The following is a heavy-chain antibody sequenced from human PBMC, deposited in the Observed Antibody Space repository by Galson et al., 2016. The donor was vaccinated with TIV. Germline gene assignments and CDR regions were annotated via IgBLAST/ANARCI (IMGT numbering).Heavy chain of an antibody. Sequence: SLRLSCAASGFTFDGYAMHWVRQVPGKGLEWVSVISWNSGSTVYADSVKGRFTISRDNAKNSLFLQMNSLRVEDTALYYCAKGQLRAARRFYYMDVWGKGTTVTVSS. V-gene: IGHV3-9*01. D-gene: IGHD4-17*01. J-gene: IGHJ6*03. CDR2: ISWNSGST. CDR3: AKGQLRAARRFYYMDV. CDR1: GFTFDGYA.